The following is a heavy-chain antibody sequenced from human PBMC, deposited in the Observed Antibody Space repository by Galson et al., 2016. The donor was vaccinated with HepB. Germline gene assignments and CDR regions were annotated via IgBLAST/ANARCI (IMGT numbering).Heavy chain of an antibody. CDR2: IVSNAHGGTT. J-gene: IGHJ4*02. D-gene: IGHD2-15*01. V-gene: IGHV3-15*04. CDR3: STWDGGD. CDR1: GFSFTNAW. Sequence: SLRLSCAGSGFSFTNAWMSWVRQAPGKGLEWVGRIVSNAHGGTTDYAAPVKGRFTISRDDSKSTMYLQMNSLKTENTGVYYCSTWDGGDWGQGILVTVSS.